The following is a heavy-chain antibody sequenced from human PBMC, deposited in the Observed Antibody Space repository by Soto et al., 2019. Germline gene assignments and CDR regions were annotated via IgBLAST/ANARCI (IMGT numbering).Heavy chain of an antibody. Sequence: RGSLRLSCAASGFTFSSYWMHWVRQAPGKGLVWVSRINSDGSTTTYADSVKGRFTISRDNAKNTLYLQMNSLRAEDKAVYYCVRWNNGGHAFSLDDYWGQXPPVTVSS. J-gene: IGHJ4*02. CDR1: GFTFSSYW. CDR2: INSDGSTT. D-gene: IGHD5-12*01. V-gene: IGHV3-74*01. CDR3: VRWNNGGHAFSLDDY.